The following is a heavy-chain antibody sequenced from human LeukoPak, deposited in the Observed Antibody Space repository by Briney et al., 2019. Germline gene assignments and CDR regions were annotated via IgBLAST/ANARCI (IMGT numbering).Heavy chain of an antibody. D-gene: IGHD2-15*01. J-gene: IGHJ4*02. CDR3: ARGRVAYSAYYFDC. Sequence: PSETLSLTCTVSGDSITNYFWSWIRQPPGKGLEWIGYIYYTGNTNYKPSLKSRVTMSVDTSTNQFSLRLRSVTAADTAVYYCARGRVAYSAYYFDCWGRGTLVTVSS. V-gene: IGHV4-59*01. CDR2: IYYTGNT. CDR1: GDSITNYF.